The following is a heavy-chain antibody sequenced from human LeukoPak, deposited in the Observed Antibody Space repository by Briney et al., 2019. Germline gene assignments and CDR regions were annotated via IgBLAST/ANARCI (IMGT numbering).Heavy chain of an antibody. D-gene: IGHD2-2*01. CDR2: INPSGGST. CDR1: GYTFTSYY. J-gene: IGHJ4*02. Sequence: GASVKVSFKASGYTFTSYYMHWVRQAAGQELKWMGIINPSGGSTSYAQKFQGRVTMHRDTSTSTVYMEPSSLRSEDTAVYYCARADCSSTSCFQDYWGQGTLVTVSS. CDR3: ARADCSSTSCFQDY. V-gene: IGHV1-46*01.